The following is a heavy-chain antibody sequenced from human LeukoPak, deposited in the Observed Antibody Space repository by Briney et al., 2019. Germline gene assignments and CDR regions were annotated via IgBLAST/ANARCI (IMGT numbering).Heavy chain of an antibody. CDR2: IYHSGST. J-gene: IGHJ4*02. Sequence: ASETLSLTCTVSSGSISSGYYWGWIRQPPGKGLEWIGSIYHSGSTYYNPSLKSRVTISVDTSKNQFSLKLSSVTAADTAVYYCARWGRQWLVYRRPFFDYWGQGTLVTVSS. D-gene: IGHD6-19*01. CDR3: ARWGRQWLVYRRPFFDY. CDR1: SGSISSGYY. V-gene: IGHV4-38-2*02.